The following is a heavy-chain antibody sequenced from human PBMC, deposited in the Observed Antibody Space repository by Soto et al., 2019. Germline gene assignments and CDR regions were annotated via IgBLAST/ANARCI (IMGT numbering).Heavy chain of an antibody. Sequence: ASVKVSCKASGYTFTSYGISWVRQAPGQGLEWMGWISAYNGNTNYAQKLQGRVTMTTDTSTSTAYMELRSLRSDDTAVYYCARDRPGHDFWSGYYDYWGQGTLVTVSS. V-gene: IGHV1-18*01. J-gene: IGHJ4*02. CDR1: GYTFTSYG. CDR3: ARDRPGHDFWSGYYDY. CDR2: ISAYNGNT. D-gene: IGHD3-3*01.